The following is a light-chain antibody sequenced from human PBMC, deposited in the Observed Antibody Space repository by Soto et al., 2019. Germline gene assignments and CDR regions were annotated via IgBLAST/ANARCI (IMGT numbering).Light chain of an antibody. V-gene: IGLV2-14*01. CDR1: SSDVGAYNS. CDR2: DAT. CDR3: SSYTPSNTVV. Sequence: QSALTQPASVSGSPGQSITISCTGTSSDVGAYNSVSWYQQHPGKAPTVMIYDATDRPSGVSYRFSGSKSGNTAYLTISGLQADDEADYDCSSYTPSNTVVFGGGTKLTVL. J-gene: IGLJ2*01.